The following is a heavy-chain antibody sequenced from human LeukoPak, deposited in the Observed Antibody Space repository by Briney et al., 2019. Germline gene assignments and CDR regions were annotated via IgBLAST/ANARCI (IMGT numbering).Heavy chain of an antibody. Sequence: PSGTLSLTCAVSGGSISSSNWWSWVRQPPGKGLEWIGEIYHSGSTNYNPSLKSRVTISVDKSKNQFSLKLSSVTAADTAVYYCATGPSSGWSTAEDAFDIWGQGTMVTVSP. J-gene: IGHJ3*02. CDR2: IYHSGST. CDR3: ATGPSSGWSTAEDAFDI. CDR1: GGSISSSNW. D-gene: IGHD6-19*01. V-gene: IGHV4-4*02.